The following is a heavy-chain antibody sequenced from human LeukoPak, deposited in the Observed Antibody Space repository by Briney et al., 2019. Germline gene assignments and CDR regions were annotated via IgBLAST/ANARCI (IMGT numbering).Heavy chain of an antibody. CDR2: ISGSGNIT. Sequence: GGFLRLSCAASGFTFSSYAMSWVRQAPGKGLEWVSAISGSGNITFYADSVKGRFTISRDNSKNTLSLQMNSLRAEDTAIYYCAKRVGGNYYDTSGGQGTLVTVSS. CDR1: GFTFSSYA. V-gene: IGHV3-23*01. D-gene: IGHD3-22*01. J-gene: IGHJ4*02. CDR3: AKRVGGNYYDTS.